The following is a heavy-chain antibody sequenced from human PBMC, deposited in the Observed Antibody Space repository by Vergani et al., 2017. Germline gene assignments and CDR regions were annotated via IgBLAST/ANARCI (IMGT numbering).Heavy chain of an antibody. CDR2: KKQDGSEQ. J-gene: IGHJ4*02. D-gene: IGHD3-10*01. CDR3: ARERTSRYGSGSYYLDY. Sequence: EVQLVESGGGLVKPGGSLRLSCAASGFTFSSYWMSWVRQAPGKGLEWVANKKQDGSEQYYVDSVKGRFTIARDNAKNSLYLQMNSRRSEDTAVYYCARERTSRYGSGSYYLDYWGQGTLVTVSS. CDR1: GFTFSSYW. V-gene: IGHV3-7*03.